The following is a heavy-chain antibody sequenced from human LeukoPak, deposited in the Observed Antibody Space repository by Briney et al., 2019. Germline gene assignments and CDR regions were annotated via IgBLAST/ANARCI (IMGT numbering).Heavy chain of an antibody. CDR2: IYYSGNT. CDR3: ARWYCSTATGTIACYYLGS. J-gene: IGHJ4*02. V-gene: IGHV4-59*01. Sequence: SEPLSLTCTVSGGSISGYYWSWIRQPPGRGLEYIGHIYYSGNTDYNPSLKSRVTMSVDTSKNQFSLKLNSVTAADTAVYFCARWYCSTATGTIACYYLGSWGQGTLVTVSS. CDR1: GGSISGYY. D-gene: IGHD2-2*01.